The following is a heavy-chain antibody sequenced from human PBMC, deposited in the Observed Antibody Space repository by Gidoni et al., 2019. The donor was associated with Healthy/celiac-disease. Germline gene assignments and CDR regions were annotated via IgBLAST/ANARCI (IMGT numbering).Heavy chain of an antibody. CDR1: GYTFTSYY. D-gene: IGHD3-16*02. J-gene: IGHJ4*02. CDR2: INPSGGST. V-gene: IGHV1-46*01. CDR3: ARWRMITFGGVIVISRYYFDF. Sequence: KPGASVKVYCKASGYTFTSYYMHWVRQAPGQGLEWMGIINPSGGSTSYAQKFQGRVTMTRDTSTSTVYMELSSLRSEDTAVYYCARWRMITFGGVIVISRYYFDFWGQGTLVTVSS.